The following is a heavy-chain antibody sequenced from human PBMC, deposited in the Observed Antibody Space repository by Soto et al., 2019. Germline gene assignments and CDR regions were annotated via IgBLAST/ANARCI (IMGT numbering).Heavy chain of an antibody. CDR3: ARSGDRMTMIVVGGFDP. J-gene: IGHJ5*02. CDR1: GGSISSYY. Sequence: QVQMQESGPGLVKPSETLSLTCTVSGGSISSYYWSWIRQPPGKGLEWLGHIYYSGSTNYNPSLNSRVTISVDTSKNQFSVKLSSVTAADTAVYECARSGDRMTMIVVGGFDPWGQGTLVTGSS. D-gene: IGHD3-22*01. CDR2: IYYSGST. V-gene: IGHV4-59*01.